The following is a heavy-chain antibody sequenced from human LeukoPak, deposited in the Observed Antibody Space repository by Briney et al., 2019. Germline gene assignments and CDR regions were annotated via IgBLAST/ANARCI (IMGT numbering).Heavy chain of an antibody. CDR2: IYTSGST. V-gene: IGHV4-61*02. J-gene: IGHJ4*02. CDR1: GGSISSGSYY. Sequence: SQTLSLTCTVSGGSISSGSYYWSWIRQPAGKGLEWIGRIYTSGSTNYNPSLKSRVTISVDTSKNQFSLKLSSVTAADTAVYYCARVGGLGHGLLFDYWGQGTLVTVSS. CDR3: ARVGGLGHGLLFDY. D-gene: IGHD5/OR15-5a*01.